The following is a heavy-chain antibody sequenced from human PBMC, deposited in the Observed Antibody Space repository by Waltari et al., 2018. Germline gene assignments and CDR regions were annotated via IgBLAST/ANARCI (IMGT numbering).Heavy chain of an antibody. CDR2: IRSKNYGGSR. Sequence: ELQLVESGGGLVQPGQSLRLSCAASGFTFADYPMNWVRQAPGKGLEWLGFIRSKNYGGSREYAASVQGRFTISRDDSKSTAYLQMNSLKTEDTAVYYCTRVSDYYDSSGYIVDDIWGQGTMVTVSS. CDR3: TRVSDYYDSSGYIVDDI. V-gene: IGHV3-49*04. CDR1: GFTFADYP. J-gene: IGHJ3*02. D-gene: IGHD3-22*01.